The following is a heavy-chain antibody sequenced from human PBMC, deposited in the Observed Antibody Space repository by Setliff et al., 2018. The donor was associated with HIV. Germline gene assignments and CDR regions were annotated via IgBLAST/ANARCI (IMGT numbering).Heavy chain of an antibody. CDR2: ITSSSSYI. CDR1: RFTFSSYS. Sequence: PGGSLRLSCAASRFTFSSYSMNWVRQAPGKELEWVSSITSSSSYIYYADSVKGRFTISRDNAKNSLYLQMTSLRAEDTAVYYCARDPVETYHGYWTGYQYFDYWGQGTTVTVSS. D-gene: IGHD3-3*01. J-gene: IGHJ4*03. CDR3: ARDPVETYHGYWTGYQYFDY. V-gene: IGHV3-21*01.